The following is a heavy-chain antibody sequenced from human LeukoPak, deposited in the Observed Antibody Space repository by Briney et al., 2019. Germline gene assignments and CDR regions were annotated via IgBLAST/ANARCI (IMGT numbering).Heavy chain of an antibody. V-gene: IGHV1-69*01. D-gene: IGHD2-15*01. J-gene: IGHJ3*02. CDR3: ARDDPDIVVIPGAADI. CDR1: GDTFSIYG. Sequence: SVKVSCKAVGDTFSIYGISWVRQAPGQGLEWMGGIIPIFGKTHFTQKFQGRVTFTADDSTTTAYMELTSLKSEDTAVYYCARDDPDIVVIPGAADIWGQGTLVTVSS. CDR2: IIPIFGKT.